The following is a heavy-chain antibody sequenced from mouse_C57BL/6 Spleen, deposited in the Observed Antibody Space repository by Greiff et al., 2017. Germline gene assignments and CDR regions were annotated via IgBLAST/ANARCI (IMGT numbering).Heavy chain of an antibody. V-gene: IGHV1-82*01. D-gene: IGHD2-3*01. CDR2: IYPGDGDT. Sequence: QVQLQQSGPELVKPGASVKISCKASGYAFSSSWMNWVKQRPGKGLEWIGRIYPGDGDTNYNGKFKGKATLTADNSSSTAYMQLSSLTSEDSAVYFCARDDGDYVYAMDYWGQGTSVTVSS. J-gene: IGHJ4*01. CDR1: GYAFSSSW. CDR3: ARDDGDYVYAMDY.